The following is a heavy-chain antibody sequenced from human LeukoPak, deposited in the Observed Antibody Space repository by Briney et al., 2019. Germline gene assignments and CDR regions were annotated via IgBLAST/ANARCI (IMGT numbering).Heavy chain of an antibody. D-gene: IGHD3-22*01. CDR1: GYTFTSYD. J-gene: IGHJ5*02. V-gene: IGHV1-8*01. CDR2: MNPNSGNT. Sequence: GASVKVSCKASGYTFTSYDINWVRQATGQGLEWMGWMNPNSGNTGYAQKFQGRVTMTRNTSISTAYMELSSLRSEDTAVYYCARVTDYYDSRSNWFDPWGQGTLVTVSS. CDR3: ARVTDYYDSRSNWFDP.